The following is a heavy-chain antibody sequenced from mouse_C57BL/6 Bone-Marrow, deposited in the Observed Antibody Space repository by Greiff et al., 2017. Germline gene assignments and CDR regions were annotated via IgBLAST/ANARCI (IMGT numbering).Heavy chain of an antibody. Sequence: VKLMESGGDLVKPGGSLKLSCAASGFTFSSYGMSWVRQTPDKRLEWVATISSGGSYTYYPDSVKGRFTISRDNAKNTLYLQMSSLKSEDTAMYYCARHDYSWFAYWGQGTLVTVSA. CDR1: GFTFSSYG. J-gene: IGHJ3*01. CDR3: ARHDYSWFAY. V-gene: IGHV5-6*01. CDR2: ISSGGSYT. D-gene: IGHD2-4*01.